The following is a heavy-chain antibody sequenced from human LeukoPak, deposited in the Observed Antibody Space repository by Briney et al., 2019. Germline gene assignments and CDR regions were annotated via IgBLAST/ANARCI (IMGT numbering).Heavy chain of an antibody. CDR2: INHSGST. CDR3: ARAATAFDY. J-gene: IGHJ4*02. Sequence: GSLRLSCAASGFTFSSYEMNWVRQAPGKGLEWIGEINHSGSTNYNPSLKSRVTISVDTSKNQFSLKLSSVTAADTAVYYCARAATAFDYWGQGTLVTVSS. V-gene: IGHV4-34*01. CDR1: GFTFSSYE. D-gene: IGHD2-21*02.